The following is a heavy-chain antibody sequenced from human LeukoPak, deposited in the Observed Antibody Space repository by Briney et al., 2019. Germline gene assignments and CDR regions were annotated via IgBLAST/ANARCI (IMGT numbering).Heavy chain of an antibody. J-gene: IGHJ5*02. V-gene: IGHV4-30-4*01. CDR2: IYYSGST. CDR1: GGSISSGDYY. D-gene: IGHD3-10*01. Sequence: SETLSHTRTVSGGSISSGDYYWSWIRQPPGKGLEWIGYIYYSGSTYYDPSLKSRVTISVDTSKNQFSLKLGSVTAADTAVYYCAGLTYYYGSGRVHHFDPWGQGTLVTVSS. CDR3: AGLTYYYGSGRVHHFDP.